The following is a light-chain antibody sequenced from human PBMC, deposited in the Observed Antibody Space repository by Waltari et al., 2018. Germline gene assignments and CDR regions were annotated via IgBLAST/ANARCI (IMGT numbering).Light chain of an antibody. J-gene: IGKJ4*01. Sequence: EVVMTQSPATLSVSPGERATLSCRSSQSVSSNLAWYQQKPGQAPRLLIYGASTRATGIPAMFSGSESGTEFTLTISSMQSEDFALYYCQQYNTWPTGGFGGGTKVEIK. CDR3: QQYNTWPTGG. CDR2: GAS. CDR1: QSVSSN. V-gene: IGKV3-15*01.